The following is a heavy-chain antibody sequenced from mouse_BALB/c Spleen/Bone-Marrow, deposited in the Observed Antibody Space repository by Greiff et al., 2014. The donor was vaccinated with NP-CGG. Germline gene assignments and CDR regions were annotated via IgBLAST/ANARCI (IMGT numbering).Heavy chain of an antibody. CDR2: INPTTGYT. Sequence: VQLQQSGAELAKPGASVKMSCKASGYTFTSYWMHWVKQRPGQGLEWIGYINPTTGYTEYNQKFKDKATLTADKSSSTAYMQLSSRTSEDSAVYYCARRADDSGYGFAYWGQGTLVTVSA. V-gene: IGHV1-7*01. J-gene: IGHJ3*01. D-gene: IGHD1-1*01. CDR1: GYTFTSYW. CDR3: ARRADDSGYGFAY.